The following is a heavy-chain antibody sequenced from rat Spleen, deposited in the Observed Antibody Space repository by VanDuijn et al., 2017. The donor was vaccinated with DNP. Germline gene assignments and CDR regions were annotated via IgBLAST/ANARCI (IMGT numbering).Heavy chain of an antibody. CDR3: AIQLGVFDY. D-gene: IGHD4-6*01. V-gene: IGHV3-3*01. CDR1: GYSITSSFR. CDR2: IDGAGST. J-gene: IGHJ2*01. Sequence: EVQLQESGPGLVKPSQSLSLTCSVTGYSITSSFRWTWIRKFPGDNLEWMGYIDGAGSTNYNPSLKSRISITRDTSKNQFFLQVNSMTTEDTATYYCAIQLGVFDYWGQGVPVTVSS.